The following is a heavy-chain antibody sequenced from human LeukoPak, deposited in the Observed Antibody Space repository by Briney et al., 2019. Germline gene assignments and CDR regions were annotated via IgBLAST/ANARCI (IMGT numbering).Heavy chain of an antibody. CDR1: GFSVSSNF. CDR2: IYAGGDT. V-gene: IGHV3-53*01. CDR3: ARSGSGWFDY. Sequence: GGSLRLSCAASGFSVSSNFMSWVRQAPGKGLEWVSVIYAGGDTYYADSVKGRFTVARDNFKNTVYLQMNNLRAEDTGMYYCARSGSGWFDYWGQGTLVTVS. D-gene: IGHD6-19*01. J-gene: IGHJ4*02.